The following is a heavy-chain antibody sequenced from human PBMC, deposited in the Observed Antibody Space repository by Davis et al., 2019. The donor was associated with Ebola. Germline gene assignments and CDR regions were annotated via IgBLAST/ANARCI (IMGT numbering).Heavy chain of an antibody. CDR2: ISGSGAST. V-gene: IGHV3-23*01. CDR1: GFTFSSYA. J-gene: IGHJ4*02. D-gene: IGHD3-3*01. CDR3: ANVAGITVFGVVPASY. Sequence: GESLKISCAASGFTFSSYAMSWVRQAPGKGLEWVSDISGSGASTYYVDSVKGRFTISRDNSKNTLYLQMNSLRAEDTAVYYCANVAGITVFGVVPASYWGQGTLVTVSS.